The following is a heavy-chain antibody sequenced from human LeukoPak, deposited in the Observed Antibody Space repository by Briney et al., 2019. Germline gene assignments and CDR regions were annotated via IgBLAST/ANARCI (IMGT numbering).Heavy chain of an antibody. V-gene: IGHV3-48*02. CDR1: GFTFSSYA. J-gene: IGHJ4*02. CDR3: ARSSSSSSGTIDY. Sequence: GGSLRLSCAASGFTFSSYAMNWVRQAPGKGLEWVSYISSSSSTIYYADSVKGRFTISRDNAKNSLYLQMNSLRDEDTAVYYCARSSSSSSGTIDYWGQGTLVTVSS. CDR2: ISSSSSTI. D-gene: IGHD6-13*01.